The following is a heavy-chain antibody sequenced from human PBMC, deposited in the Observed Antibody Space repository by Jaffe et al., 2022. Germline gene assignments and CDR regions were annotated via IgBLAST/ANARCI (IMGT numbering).Heavy chain of an antibody. D-gene: IGHD6-19*01. CDR3: ARRFGNSGWYYFDL. CDR2: IYHSGSM. J-gene: IGHJ4*02. CDR1: GYSISSGYY. V-gene: IGHV4-38-2*01. Sequence: QVQLQESGPGLVKPSETLSLTCAVSGYSISSGYYWGWIRQPPGKGLEWIGSIYHSGSMYYNPSLKSRVTISVDTSKNQFSLNLSSVTAADTAVYYCARRFGNSGWYYFDLWGQGTLVTVSS.